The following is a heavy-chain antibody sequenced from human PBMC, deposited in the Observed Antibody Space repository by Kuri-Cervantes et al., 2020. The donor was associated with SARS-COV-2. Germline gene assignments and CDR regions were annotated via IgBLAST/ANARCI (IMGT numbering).Heavy chain of an antibody. CDR3: ARGGSYCGADCYLP. V-gene: IGHV4-30-2*01. Sequence: LRLSCAVSGGSISDVGYSWTWIRRPPGKGLEWIGYFDQSGYTYYIPSLKSRATISVDRSTNSFSLRLSSVTAADTAVYYCARGGSYCGADCYLPWGQGTLVTVSS. CDR1: GGSISDVGYS. CDR2: FDQSGYT. D-gene: IGHD2-21*02. J-gene: IGHJ5*02.